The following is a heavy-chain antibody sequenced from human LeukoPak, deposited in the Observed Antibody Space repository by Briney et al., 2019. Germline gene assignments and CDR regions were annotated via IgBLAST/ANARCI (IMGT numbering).Heavy chain of an antibody. CDR2: ISYDGTYK. V-gene: IGHV3-30*18. J-gene: IGHJ6*02. CDR3: AKDATAGPPNLSHFWFYGMDV. CDR1: GFTFSSHG. D-gene: IGHD3-9*01. Sequence: PGGSLRLSCAASGFTFSSHGMHWVRQAPGKGLEWVAVISYDGTYKYYADSVRGRFTISRDNSETTQNLQMHTLWVEDTAIYYCAKDATAGPPNLSHFWFYGMDVWGQGTTVTVSS.